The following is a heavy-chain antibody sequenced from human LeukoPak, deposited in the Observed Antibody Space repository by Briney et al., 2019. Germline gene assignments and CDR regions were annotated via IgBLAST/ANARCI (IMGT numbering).Heavy chain of an antibody. CDR3: AKDRGYYSSGLVDAFDI. J-gene: IGHJ3*02. Sequence: PGGSLRLSCAASGFTFSSYAMSWVRQAPGKGLEWVSAISGSGGSTYYADSVKGRFTISRDNSKNTLYLQMNSLRAEDTAVYYCAKDRGYYSSGLVDAFDIWGQGTMVTVSS. V-gene: IGHV3-23*01. D-gene: IGHD6-19*01. CDR2: ISGSGGST. CDR1: GFTFSSYA.